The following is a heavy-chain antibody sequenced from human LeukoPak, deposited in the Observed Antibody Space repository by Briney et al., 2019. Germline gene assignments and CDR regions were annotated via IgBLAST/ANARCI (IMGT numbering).Heavy chain of an antibody. CDR3: ARDWGMDCSSTSCHTSGWFDP. CDR2: INPNSGGT. D-gene: IGHD2-2*02. V-gene: IGHV1-2*06. Sequence: ASVKVSCKASGYTFTGYYMHWVRQAPGQGLEWMGRINPNSGGTNYAQKFQGRVTMTRDTSISTAYMGLSRLRSDDTAVYYCARDWGMDCSSTSCHTSGWFDPWGQGTLVTVSS. J-gene: IGHJ5*02. CDR1: GYTFTGYY.